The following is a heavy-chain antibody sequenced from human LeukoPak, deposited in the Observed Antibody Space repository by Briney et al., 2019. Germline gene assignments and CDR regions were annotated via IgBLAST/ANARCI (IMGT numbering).Heavy chain of an antibody. Sequence: GESLKISCKGSGYSFTSYWIGWVRQMPGKGLEWMGIIYPGDSGTRYSPSFQGQVTISADKSISTAYLQWSSLKASDTAMYYCARPDLAAAAPEYFQHWGQGTLVTVSS. V-gene: IGHV5-51*01. J-gene: IGHJ1*01. CDR1: GYSFTSYW. CDR3: ARPDLAAAAPEYFQH. CDR2: IYPGDSGT. D-gene: IGHD6-13*01.